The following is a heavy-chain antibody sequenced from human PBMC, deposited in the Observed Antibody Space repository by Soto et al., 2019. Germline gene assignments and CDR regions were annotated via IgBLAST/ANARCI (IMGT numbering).Heavy chain of an antibody. CDR1: GFTFNNYA. D-gene: IGHD3-9*01. V-gene: IGHV3-23*01. CDR2: ISTSGDNT. Sequence: GGSLRLSCAASGFTFNNYAMNWVRQAPGKGLEWVSTISTSGDNTYYADSVKGRFTISRDNSKNTLYLQMNSLRAEDTAVYYCAKGNWFHAFDIWGQGTMVTVSS. CDR3: AKGNWFHAFDI. J-gene: IGHJ3*02.